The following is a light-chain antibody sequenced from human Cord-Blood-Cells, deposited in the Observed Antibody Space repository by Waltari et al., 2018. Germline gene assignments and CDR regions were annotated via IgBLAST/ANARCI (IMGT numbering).Light chain of an antibody. V-gene: IGLV3-10*01. CDR3: YSTDSSGNHWV. CDR2: EDS. Sequence: SYELTLPPSVAVSPGHTARTTCSVDASPTTSAYRYQQKSVQAPVLVFYEDSKRPSGIPERFSGSSSGTMATLTISGAQVEDEADYYCYSTDSSGNHWVFGGGTKLTVL. J-gene: IGLJ3*02. CDR1: ASPTTS.